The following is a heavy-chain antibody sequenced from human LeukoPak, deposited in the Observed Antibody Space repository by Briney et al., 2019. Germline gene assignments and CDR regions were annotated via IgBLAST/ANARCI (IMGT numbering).Heavy chain of an antibody. CDR3: ARLNGGN. Sequence: SETLSLTCTVSGVSISSYYWSWLRQPPGKGLEWLAYVDYSGSTAYNPSLNGRVAISPDTSKNQFSLKLRSVTAADTAVYYCARLNGGNWGPGILVTVSS. CDR1: GVSISSYY. D-gene: IGHD4-23*01. V-gene: IGHV4-59*08. J-gene: IGHJ4*02. CDR2: VDYSGST.